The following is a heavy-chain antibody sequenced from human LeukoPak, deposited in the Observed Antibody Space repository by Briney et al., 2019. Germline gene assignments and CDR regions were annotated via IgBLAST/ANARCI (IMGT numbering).Heavy chain of an antibody. Sequence: PGGSLRLSCAASGFTVSTNCMSWARQAPGKGLEWVSVIYTGGSTYYTDSVKGRFTISRDNSKNTLYLQMNSLRVEDTAVYYCARAGSSWVLDYWGQGTLVTVSS. D-gene: IGHD6-13*01. CDR2: IYTGGST. CDR3: ARAGSSWVLDY. V-gene: IGHV3-53*01. J-gene: IGHJ4*02. CDR1: GFTVSTNC.